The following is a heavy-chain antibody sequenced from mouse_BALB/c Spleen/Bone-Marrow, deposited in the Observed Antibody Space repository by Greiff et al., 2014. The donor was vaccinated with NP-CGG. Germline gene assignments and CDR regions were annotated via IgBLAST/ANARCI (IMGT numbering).Heavy chain of an antibody. Sequence: EVKLMESGPELVKPGASVKISCKASGYTFTDYNMHWVKQSHGKSLEWIGYIYPYNGGTGYNQEFKSKATLTVDNSSSTAYMELRSLTSEDSAVYYCARATTAGFAYWGQGTLVTVSA. CDR1: GYTFTDYN. CDR2: IYPYNGGT. V-gene: IGHV1S29*02. J-gene: IGHJ3*01. D-gene: IGHD1-2*01. CDR3: ARATTAGFAY.